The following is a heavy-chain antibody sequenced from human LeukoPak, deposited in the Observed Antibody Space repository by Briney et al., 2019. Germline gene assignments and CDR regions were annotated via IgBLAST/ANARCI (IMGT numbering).Heavy chain of an antibody. CDR3: ARQDGYGSGSPLDY. J-gene: IGHJ4*02. CDR2: IYYSGST. V-gene: IGHV4-59*08. CDR1: GGSISSYY. Sequence: SETLSLTCTVSGGSISSYYWSWIRQPPGKGLERIGYIYYSGSTNYNPSLKSRVTISVDTSKNQFSLKLSSVTAADTAVYYCARQDGYGSGSPLDYWGQGTLVTVSS. D-gene: IGHD3-10*01.